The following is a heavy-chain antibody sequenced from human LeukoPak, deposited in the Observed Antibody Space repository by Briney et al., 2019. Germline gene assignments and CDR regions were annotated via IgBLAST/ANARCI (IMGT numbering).Heavy chain of an antibody. J-gene: IGHJ4*02. CDR3: AKDYYDSSGYPMEVGYYFDY. V-gene: IGHV3-23*01. Sequence: GGSLRLSCAASGFTFSSYAMSWVRQAPGKGLEWVSAISGSGGSTYYADSVKGRFTISRDNSKNTLYLQMNSLRAEDTAVYYCAKDYYDSSGYPMEVGYYFDYWAREPWSPSPQ. CDR1: GFTFSSYA. D-gene: IGHD3-22*01. CDR2: ISGSGGST.